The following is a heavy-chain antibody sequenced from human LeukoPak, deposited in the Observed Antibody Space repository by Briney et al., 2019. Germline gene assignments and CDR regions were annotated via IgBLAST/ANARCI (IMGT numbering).Heavy chain of an antibody. CDR2: IYYSGST. D-gene: IGHD6-19*01. V-gene: IGHV4-59*08. CDR3: ARRSGSGWYEDAFDI. Sequence: SETLSLTCTVSGGSISSYYWSWIRQPPGKGLEWIGYIYYSGSTSYNPSLKSRVTISVDTSKNQFSLKLSSVTAADTAVYYCARRSGSGWYEDAFDIWGQGTMVTVSS. CDR1: GGSISSYY. J-gene: IGHJ3*02.